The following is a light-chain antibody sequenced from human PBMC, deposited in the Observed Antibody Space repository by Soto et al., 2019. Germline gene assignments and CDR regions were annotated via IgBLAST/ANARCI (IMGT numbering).Light chain of an antibody. V-gene: IGKV3-15*01. CDR3: QQYNNWPPLT. CDR2: GAS. CDR1: QSVSSN. Sequence: EIVMTQSPATLSVSPGERATLSCRASQSVSSNLAWYQQKPGQAPRLLIYGASTRATGIPARFSGSGSGTEFTLTISRLQSEDFAVYYCQQYNNWPPLTFGGGTNVEIK. J-gene: IGKJ4*01.